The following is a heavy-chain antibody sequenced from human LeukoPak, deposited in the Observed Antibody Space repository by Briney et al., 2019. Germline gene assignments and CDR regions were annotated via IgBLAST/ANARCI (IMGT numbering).Heavy chain of an antibody. J-gene: IGHJ4*02. D-gene: IGHD1-26*01. V-gene: IGHV4-59*01. CDR2: IYHSGST. CDR1: GGSISSYY. CDR3: ARIGGSYFDY. Sequence: SETLSLTCTVSGGSISSYYWSWIRQPPGKGLEWIGYIYHSGSTNYNPSLKSRVTISVDTSKNQFSLKLSSVTAADTAVYYCARIGGSYFDYWGQGTLVTISS.